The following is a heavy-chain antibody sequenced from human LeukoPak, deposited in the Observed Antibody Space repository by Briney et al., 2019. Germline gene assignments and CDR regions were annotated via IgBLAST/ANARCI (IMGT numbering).Heavy chain of an antibody. CDR1: GFSVSSYY. J-gene: IGHJ4*02. CDR3: TTKVMRGNLGDDYDD. CDR2: LYSGGTT. V-gene: IGHV3-53*05. D-gene: IGHD5-12*01. Sequence: GGSLRLSCAASGFSVSSYYMDWVRQAPGKGLEWVSVLYSGGTTQYADSVKGRFTISRDDSKSTLYLQMNSLTAEDTAVYYCTTKVMRGNLGDDYDDWGQGTLVTVSS.